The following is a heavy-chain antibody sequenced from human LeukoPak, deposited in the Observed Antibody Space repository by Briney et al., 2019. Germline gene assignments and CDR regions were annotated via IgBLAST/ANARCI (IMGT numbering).Heavy chain of an antibody. J-gene: IGHJ6*03. CDR1: GFTFSSYW. V-gene: IGHV3-7*01. CDR2: IKQDGSEI. CDR3: ARDAINQIATPPYYYYYMDV. D-gene: IGHD2-21*01. Sequence: PGGSLRLSCAASGFTFSSYWMSWVRQAPGKGLEWVANIKQDGSEIYYVDSVKGRFTISRDNAKNSLYLQMNSLRAEDTAVYYCARDAINQIATPPYYYYYMDVWGKGTTVTVSS.